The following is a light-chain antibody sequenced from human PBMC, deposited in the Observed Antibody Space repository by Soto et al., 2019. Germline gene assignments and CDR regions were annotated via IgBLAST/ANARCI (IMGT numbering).Light chain of an antibody. Sequence: EIVMTQSPATLSVSPGERATLSCRASQSVSNNLAWYQKKPGQTPRLLIYGASTRATGIPARVSGSGSGTEFTLTISSLQSEDFAFYYCQHYNTWWTFGQGTRVDIK. CDR3: QHYNTWWT. V-gene: IGKV3-15*01. CDR1: QSVSNN. J-gene: IGKJ1*01. CDR2: GAS.